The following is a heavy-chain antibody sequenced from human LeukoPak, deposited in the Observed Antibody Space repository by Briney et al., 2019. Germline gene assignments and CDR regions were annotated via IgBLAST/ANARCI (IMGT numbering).Heavy chain of an antibody. D-gene: IGHD7-27*01. CDR1: GGSISSGSYY. CDR2: IYYSGST. CDR3: ARVRVVNWGVRHMDV. V-gene: IGHV4-61*01. Sequence: PSETLSLTCTVSGGSISSGSYYWSWIRQPPGKGLEWIGYIYYSGSTNYNPSLKSRVTISVDTSKNQFSLKLSSVTAADTAVYYCARVRVVNWGVRHMDVWGKGTTVTVSS. J-gene: IGHJ6*03.